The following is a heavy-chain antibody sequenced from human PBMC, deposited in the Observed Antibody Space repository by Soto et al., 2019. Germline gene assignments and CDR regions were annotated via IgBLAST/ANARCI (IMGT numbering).Heavy chain of an antibody. V-gene: IGHV4-31*03. CDR2: IYYSGST. J-gene: IGHJ4*02. CDR3: ARGVTLVRAVIHTPYFDY. Sequence: PSETLSLTCTVSGGSISSGGYYWSWIRQHPGKGLEWIGYIYYSGSTYYNPSLKSRVTISVDTSKNQFSLKLSSVTAADTAVYYCARGVTLVRAVIHTPYFDYWGQGALVTVSS. CDR1: GGSISSGGYY. D-gene: IGHD3-10*01.